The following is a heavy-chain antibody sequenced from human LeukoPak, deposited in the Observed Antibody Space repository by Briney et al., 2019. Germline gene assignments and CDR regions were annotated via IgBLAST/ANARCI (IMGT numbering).Heavy chain of an antibody. V-gene: IGHV3-30-3*01. Sequence: GGSLRLSCTASGFTFSSYNMHWVRQAPGKGLEWVAAISYDGSNKYYADSVKGRFTVSRDNSKNTLFLQMNSLTPEDTAVYFCARDQGDGYNWPPFDYWGQGTLVTVSS. J-gene: IGHJ4*02. CDR1: GFTFSSYN. D-gene: IGHD5-24*01. CDR2: ISYDGSNK. CDR3: ARDQGDGYNWPPFDY.